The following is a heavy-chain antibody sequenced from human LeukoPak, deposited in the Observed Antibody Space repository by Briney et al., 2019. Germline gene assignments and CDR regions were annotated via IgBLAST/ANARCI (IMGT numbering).Heavy chain of an antibody. V-gene: IGHV4-4*02. Sequence: PSETLSLTCAVSGGSINNYKWWSWIRQSPGRGLEWLGEIFYTGSPNYNPSFKSRITMSVDKSNNQFSLILTSVTVADTAVYYCARDGASYYDHWGQGILVTVTS. CDR2: IFYTGSP. J-gene: IGHJ5*02. D-gene: IGHD3-10*01. CDR3: ARDGASYYDH. CDR1: GGSINNYKW.